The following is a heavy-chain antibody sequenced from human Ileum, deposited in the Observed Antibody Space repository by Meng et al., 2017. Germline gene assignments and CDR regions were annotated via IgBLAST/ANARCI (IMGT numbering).Heavy chain of an antibody. J-gene: IGHJ1*01. CDR2: INGGTGNT. Sequence: QGRFGQSGAEVKKPGASVKVPCKASGYTFTSHFIHWWRQAPGQGLEWMGWINGGTGNTEYSQNFQGRITFTRDTAASTVYMELSSLRSEDTAVFYCARVAVTGIGYFQYWGQGTLVTVSS. CDR1: GYTFTSHF. D-gene: IGHD6-19*01. CDR3: ARVAVTGIGYFQY. V-gene: IGHV1-3*01.